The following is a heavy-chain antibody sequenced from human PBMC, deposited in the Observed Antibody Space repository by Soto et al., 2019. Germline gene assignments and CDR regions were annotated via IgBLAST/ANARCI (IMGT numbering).Heavy chain of an antibody. CDR1: GVTFSSYG. Sequence: GWSLRLSCAASGVTFSSYGMHWVRQAPGKGLEWVAVISYDGSNKYYADSVKGRFTISRDNSKNTLYLQMNSLRAEDTAVYYCANRGSSSWYDYYYGMDVWCQGTRGTVSS. CDR3: ANRGSSSWYDYYYGMDV. CDR2: ISYDGSNK. J-gene: IGHJ6*02. D-gene: IGHD6-13*01. V-gene: IGHV3-30*18.